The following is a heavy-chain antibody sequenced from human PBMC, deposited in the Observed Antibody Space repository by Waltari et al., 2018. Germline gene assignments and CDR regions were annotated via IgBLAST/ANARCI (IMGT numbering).Heavy chain of an antibody. D-gene: IGHD3-22*01. CDR2: IYYSGST. Sequence: QLQLQESGPGLVKPSETLSLTCTVSGGSISSSSYYWGWIRQPPGKGLEWIGSIYYSGSTYYNPSLKSRVTISVDTSKNQFSLKLSSVTAADTAVYYCARLDYDSSGYYVGVFDYWGQGTLVIVSS. V-gene: IGHV4-39*01. CDR1: GGSISSSSYY. CDR3: ARLDYDSSGYYVGVFDY. J-gene: IGHJ4*02.